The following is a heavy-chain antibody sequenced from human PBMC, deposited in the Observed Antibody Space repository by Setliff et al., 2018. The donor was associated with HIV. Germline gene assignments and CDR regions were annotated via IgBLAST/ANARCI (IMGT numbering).Heavy chain of an antibody. J-gene: IGHJ4*02. Sequence: ASVKVSCKASGYTFTTYSLHLVRQAPGHSLEWMGWINVGNGDTKYSPELQGRISITRDTSANTAYMELRSLRYDDTAVYFCARGALLAVFDFDHWGQGTQVTVSS. CDR3: ARGALLAVFDFDH. CDR2: INVGNGDT. CDR1: GYTFTTYS. D-gene: IGHD3-10*01. V-gene: IGHV1-3*01.